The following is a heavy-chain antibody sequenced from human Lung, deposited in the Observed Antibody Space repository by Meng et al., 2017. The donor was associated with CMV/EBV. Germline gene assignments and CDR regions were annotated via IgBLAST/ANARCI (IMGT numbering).Heavy chain of an antibody. D-gene: IGHD5-18*01. J-gene: IGHJ4*02. CDR1: GGSISSGDYY. Sequence: SETLSLTCIVSGGSISSGDYYWGWIRQSPGKALEWFGSVYYTVSADYSPSLKNRFTISVDTSRNQISLNLPSVTAAVKALYCCAKHGARSVETTMVPYGEFDYWGQGALVTVSS. CDR2: VYYTVSA. CDR3: AKHGARSVETTMVPYGEFDY. V-gene: IGHV4-39*01.